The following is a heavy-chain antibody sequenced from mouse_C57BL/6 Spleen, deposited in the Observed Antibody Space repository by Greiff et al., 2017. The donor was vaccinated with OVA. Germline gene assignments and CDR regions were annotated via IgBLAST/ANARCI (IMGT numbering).Heavy chain of an antibody. D-gene: IGHD1-1*02. J-gene: IGHJ2*01. CDR1: GYTFTSYW. Sequence: QVHVKQSGAELVKPGASVKMSCKASGYTFTSYWITWVKQRPGQGLEWIGDIYPGSGSTNYNEKFKSKATLTVDTSSSTAYMQLSSLTSEDSAVYYCARKGGVFDYWGQGTTLTVSS. V-gene: IGHV1-55*01. CDR3: ARKGGVFDY. CDR2: IYPGSGST.